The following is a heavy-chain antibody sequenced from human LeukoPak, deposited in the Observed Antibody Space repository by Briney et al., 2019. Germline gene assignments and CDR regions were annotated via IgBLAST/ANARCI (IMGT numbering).Heavy chain of an antibody. Sequence: GGSLRLSCAASGFTFSDYAMSWVRQAPRKGLEWVSTISGGSGNTYYADSVKGRFTISGDISKNSLYLQMNSLGAEDTAVYYCAKAGENRAFDIWGQGTIVTVSS. CDR2: ISGGSGNT. CDR3: AKAGENRAFDI. V-gene: IGHV3-23*01. J-gene: IGHJ3*02. CDR1: GFTFSDYA. D-gene: IGHD2/OR15-2a*01.